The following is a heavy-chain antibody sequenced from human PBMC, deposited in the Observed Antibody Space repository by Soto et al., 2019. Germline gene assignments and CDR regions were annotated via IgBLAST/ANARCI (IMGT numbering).Heavy chain of an antibody. CDR1: EGTIGGYG. V-gene: IGHV3-23*01. CDR2: ISGSDDST. Sequence: GGSMSLCWAAAEGTIGGYGGSWVRQAPGKGLEWVSAISGSDDSTYYADSVKGRFTISRDNSKNTLYLQMNSLRADDTAVYFCATSIGDSTGHHDFDYWGQGTLVTVSS. J-gene: IGHJ4*02. CDR3: ATSIGDSTGHHDFDY. D-gene: IGHD3-22*01.